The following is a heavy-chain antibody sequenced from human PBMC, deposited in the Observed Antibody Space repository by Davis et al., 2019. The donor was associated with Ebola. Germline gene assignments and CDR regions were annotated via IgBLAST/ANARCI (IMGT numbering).Heavy chain of an antibody. D-gene: IGHD5-18*01. CDR3: AREGYSYGYWFDY. CDR1: GFTFSSYG. CDR2: IWYDGSNK. J-gene: IGHJ4*02. Sequence: GGSLRLSCAASGFTFSSYGMHWVRQAPGKGLEWVAVIWYDGSNKYYADSVKGRFTISRDNSKNTLYLQMNSLRAEDTAVYYCAREGYSYGYWFDYWGQGTLVTVSS. V-gene: IGHV3-33*01.